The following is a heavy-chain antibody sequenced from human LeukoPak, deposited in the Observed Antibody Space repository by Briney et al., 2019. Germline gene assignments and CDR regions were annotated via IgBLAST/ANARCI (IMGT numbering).Heavy chain of an antibody. D-gene: IGHD1-26*01. V-gene: IGHV4-30-4*03. CDR1: GGSFSSGDYY. CDR2: IYYSGSA. CDR3: RESGPFCPFGY. J-gene: IGHJ4*02. Sequence: SQTLSLTRTVSGGSFSSGDYYWSWIRQPPGKGLEWIGYIYYSGSAYYNPSLNGRVTMSLDKSSNQLSLHLTSVTAADTATYCSRESGPFCPFGYWGQGTLVIVSS.